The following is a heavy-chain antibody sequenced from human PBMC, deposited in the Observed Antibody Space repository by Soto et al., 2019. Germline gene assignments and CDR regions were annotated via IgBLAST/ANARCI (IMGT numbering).Heavy chain of an antibody. Sequence: ASVKVSCKASGYTFTDYYMHWVRQAPGQGLEWMGWINPNSGGTNYAQKFQGRVTMTRDTSISTAYMELSRLRSDDTAVYYCARGKVRYSYGQGYYYYGMDVWGQGTTVTVSS. CDR1: GYTFTDYY. D-gene: IGHD5-18*01. CDR3: ARGKVRYSYGQGYYYYGMDV. CDR2: INPNSGGT. J-gene: IGHJ6*02. V-gene: IGHV1-2*02.